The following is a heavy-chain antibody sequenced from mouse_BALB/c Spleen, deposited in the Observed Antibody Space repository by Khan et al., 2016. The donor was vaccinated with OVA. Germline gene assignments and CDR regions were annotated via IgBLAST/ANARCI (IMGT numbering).Heavy chain of an antibody. Sequence: QVQLKQSGAELAKPGASVKMSCTASGYTFTSYWMHWIKQRPGQGLEWIGYINPTSGYTDYNQKFKDKATLTADKSSSTAYMQLSSLKSDDSAVYYCARDRIDYWGQGTALTVSS. J-gene: IGHJ2*01. CDR2: INPTSGYT. V-gene: IGHV1-7*01. CDR1: GYTFTSYW. CDR3: ARDRIDY.